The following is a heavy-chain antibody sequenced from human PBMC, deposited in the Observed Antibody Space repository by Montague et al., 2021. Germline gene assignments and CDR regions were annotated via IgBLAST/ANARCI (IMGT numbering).Heavy chain of an antibody. J-gene: IGHJ4*02. CDR1: GASVSSGSYY. Sequence: SETLSLTCTVSGASVSSGSYYWSWIRQPPGKGLEWIGYIHYTGSTDYNPSLKNRVTISVDTSKQLFSLRLNSVTAADTAIYYCARGQWLVPYYLDSWGQGTLVTVSS. V-gene: IGHV4-61*01. CDR3: ARGQWLVPYYLDS. CDR2: IHYTGST. D-gene: IGHD6-19*01.